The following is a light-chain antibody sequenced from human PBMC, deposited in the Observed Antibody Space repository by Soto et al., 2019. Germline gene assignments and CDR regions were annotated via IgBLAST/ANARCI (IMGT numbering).Light chain of an antibody. CDR3: QQRSNWPPVT. CDR2: YAS. Sequence: EIVLTQSPATLSLSPGDRATLSCRASRSVSSYLAWYQQKPGQAPRLLRYYASNRAFGIPARFSGSGSGTDFTLTISSLEPEDFAVYYCQQRSNWPPVTFGQGTKLEIK. CDR1: RSVSSY. V-gene: IGKV3-11*01. J-gene: IGKJ2*01.